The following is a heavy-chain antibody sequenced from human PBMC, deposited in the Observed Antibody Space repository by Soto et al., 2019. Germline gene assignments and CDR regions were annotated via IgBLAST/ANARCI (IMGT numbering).Heavy chain of an antibody. CDR1: GGTFSSYA. V-gene: IGHV1-69*13. Sequence: SVKVSCKASGGTFSSYAISWVRQAPGQGLEWMGGIIPIFGTANYAQKFQGRVTITADESTSTAYMELSSLRSEDTAVYYCARGAVPAAISTLFDPWGQGTLVTVSS. CDR2: IIPIFGTA. D-gene: IGHD2-2*02. CDR3: ARGAVPAAISTLFDP. J-gene: IGHJ5*02.